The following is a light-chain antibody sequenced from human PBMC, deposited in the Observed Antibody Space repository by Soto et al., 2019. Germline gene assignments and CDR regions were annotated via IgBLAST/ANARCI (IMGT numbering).Light chain of an antibody. Sequence: DIQRTQSPSTLSSSLGDSVTITCRASQSIGNWLAWYQQKPGKAPKLLIYKASNLESGVPSRLNGSGSGTDFTLTISSMQPDDFASYYCQQYNTYWTFGQGTKVDI. CDR1: QSIGNW. CDR2: KAS. CDR3: QQYNTYWT. V-gene: IGKV1-5*03. J-gene: IGKJ1*01.